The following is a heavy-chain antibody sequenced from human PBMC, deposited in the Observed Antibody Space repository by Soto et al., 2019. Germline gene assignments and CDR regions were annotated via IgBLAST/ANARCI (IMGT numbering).Heavy chain of an antibody. CDR3: ARALTPTDY. V-gene: IGHV1-18*01. CDR2: ISAHNGNT. CDR1: GYTFTSYG. Sequence: QVQLVQSGAEVKKPGASVKVSCKASGYTFTSYGISWVRQAPGQGLEWMGWISAHNGNTINAQKLQARGTMTTDTSKRTAYMQLRSLRSDDTAVNYCARALTPTDYWGQGTLVTVSS. J-gene: IGHJ4*02. D-gene: IGHD3-9*01.